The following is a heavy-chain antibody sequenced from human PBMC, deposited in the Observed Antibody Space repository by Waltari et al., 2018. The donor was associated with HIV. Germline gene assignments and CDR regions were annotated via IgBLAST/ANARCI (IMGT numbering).Heavy chain of an antibody. V-gene: IGHV3-48*03. Sequence: EVQVVESGGGLVQPGGSLRLLCEASGFNFSSYEMNWVRQAPGKGLEWVSYISSSGSTIYFADSLKGRFTMSRDNAKNSLYLRMNSLRAEDTAVYYCARAFMIRGTGAFDIWGQGTMVTVSS. CDR1: GFNFSSYE. J-gene: IGHJ3*02. CDR2: ISSSGSTI. CDR3: ARAFMIRGTGAFDI. D-gene: IGHD3-10*01.